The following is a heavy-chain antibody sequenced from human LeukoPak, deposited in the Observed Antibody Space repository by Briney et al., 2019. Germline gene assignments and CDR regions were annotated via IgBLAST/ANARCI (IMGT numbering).Heavy chain of an antibody. CDR3: ARVSKAANPTSDSPWFDP. CDR2: ITSSGYYT. CDR1: GFTFSDYY. D-gene: IGHD2-15*01. J-gene: IGHJ5*02. Sequence: GESLRLSCAASGFTFSDYYMTWLRQAPGKGREWVSYITSSGYYTNYGDSVKGRFTMSRDNAKKSLYLQMDSLRAEDTAVYYCARVSKAANPTSDSPWFDPWGQGTLVTVSS. V-gene: IGHV3-11*05.